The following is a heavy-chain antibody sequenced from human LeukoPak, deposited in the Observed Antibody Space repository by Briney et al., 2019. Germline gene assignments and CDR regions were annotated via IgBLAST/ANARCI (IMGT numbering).Heavy chain of an antibody. Sequence: PSETLSLTCAVDGGSFSGFYWSWLRQTPGKGLEWIGEINHTGNTNYNPSLTDYNPSLKSRVTISVDSSRNQLSLKVTSITAADTGVYYCARVRHDPSQYDYYMDVWGKGTAVTVSS. CDR3: ARVRHDPSQYDYYMDV. CDR1: GGSFSGFY. CDR2: INHTGNT. J-gene: IGHJ6*03. V-gene: IGHV4-34*01.